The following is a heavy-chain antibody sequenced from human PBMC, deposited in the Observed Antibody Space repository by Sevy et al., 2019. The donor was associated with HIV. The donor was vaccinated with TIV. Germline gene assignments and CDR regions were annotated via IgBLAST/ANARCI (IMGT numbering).Heavy chain of an antibody. CDR3: AREGCTRPHDY. J-gene: IGHJ4*02. D-gene: IGHD2-8*01. CDR2: LSFGWGKI. CDR1: GFNFNIYS. V-gene: IGHV3-23*01. Sequence: GGSLRLSCAVSGFNFNIYSMSWVRQAPGKGLEWVSTLSFGWGKINYADSVKGRFIISRDDSKNTLYLQMNSLGAEDTAVYFCAREGCTRPHDYWGQGTLVTVSS.